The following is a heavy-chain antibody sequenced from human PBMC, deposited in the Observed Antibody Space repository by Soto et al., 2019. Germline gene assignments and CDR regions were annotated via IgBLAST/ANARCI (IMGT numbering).Heavy chain of an antibody. D-gene: IGHD2-15*01. J-gene: IGHJ6*02. CDR3: ARDRGLSDRVVVAATTYYYYYGMDV. CDR1: GFTVSRYG. V-gene: IGHV3-30-3*01. CDR2: ISYDGSNK. Sequence: GGALGLSCSASGFTVSRYGMHWVRQAPGKGLEWVAVISYDGSNKYYADSVKGRFTISRDNSKNTLYLQMNSLRAEDTAVYYCARDRGLSDRVVVAATTYYYYYGMDVWGQGTTVTVSS.